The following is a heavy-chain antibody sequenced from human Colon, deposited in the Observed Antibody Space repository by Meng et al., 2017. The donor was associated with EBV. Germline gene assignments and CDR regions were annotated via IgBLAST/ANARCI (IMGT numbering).Heavy chain of an antibody. CDR1: GGSITSGGYY. Sequence: QRQWSGPVLVKPSQPLSLTCAVSGGSITSGGYYWTCIRQPPGKGLEWIGYIFYTGSTYYNPSLKSRVTISLDTSKNQFSLKLSSVTAADTAVYYCARDQIGGDGWFDPWGRGTLVTVSS. CDR2: IFYTGST. J-gene: IGHJ5*02. D-gene: IGHD3-10*01. CDR3: ARDQIGGDGWFDP. V-gene: IGHV4-30-4*01.